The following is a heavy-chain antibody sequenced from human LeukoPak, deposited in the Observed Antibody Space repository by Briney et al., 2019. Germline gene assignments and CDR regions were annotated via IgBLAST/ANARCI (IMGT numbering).Heavy chain of an antibody. CDR2: IDTAGAA. D-gene: IGHD1-26*01. V-gene: IGHV3-23*01. J-gene: IGHJ4*02. Sequence: GGSLRLSCAASGFTLSSYVMTWARQAPGKGLEWVSTIDTAGAAYYAASVKGRFTISRDNSKNTLYLQMNSLRAEDTAVYYCAKSSGSYKSGFDYWGQGTLVTVSS. CDR3: AKSSGSYKSGFDY. CDR1: GFTLSSYV.